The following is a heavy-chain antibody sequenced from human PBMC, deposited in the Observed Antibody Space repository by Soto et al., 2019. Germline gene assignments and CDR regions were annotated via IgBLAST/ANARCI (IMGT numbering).Heavy chain of an antibody. CDR3: AREEYGNHWFDP. J-gene: IGHJ5*02. Sequence: QVQLVESGGGVVQPGRSLRLSCAASGFTFSHYAMHWVRQAPGKGLEWVAVISYDGSKIYYADSVKGRFTISRDNSKNMLFLQMNSLRAEDTALYYCAREEYGNHWFDPWGQGALVIVSS. D-gene: IGHD4-17*01. CDR2: ISYDGSKI. CDR1: GFTFSHYA. V-gene: IGHV3-30-3*01.